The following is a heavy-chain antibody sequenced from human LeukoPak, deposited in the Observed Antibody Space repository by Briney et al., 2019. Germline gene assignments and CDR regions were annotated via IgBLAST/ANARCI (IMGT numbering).Heavy chain of an antibody. Sequence: VASVKVSCKASGYTFTGYYMHWVRQAPGQGLEWMGWINPNSGGTNYAQKFQGRVTMTRDTSISTAYMELSNLRSEDTAMYYCARGGSSGSYFDYWGQGTLVTVSS. CDR2: INPNSGGT. CDR3: ARGGSSGSYFDY. V-gene: IGHV1-2*02. D-gene: IGHD3-22*01. CDR1: GYTFTGYY. J-gene: IGHJ4*02.